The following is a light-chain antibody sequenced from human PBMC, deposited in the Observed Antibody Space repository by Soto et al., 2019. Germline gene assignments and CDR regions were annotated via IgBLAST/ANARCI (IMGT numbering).Light chain of an antibody. V-gene: IGKV1-9*01. CDR3: QQLRSYPST. J-gene: IGKJ4*01. CDR1: QDISSY. CDR2: AAS. Sequence: IQVTQSPSSLSASVGDRVTITCRASQDISSYLAWYQQKPGKAPTLLIYAASTLQSGVPSRFSGSGFGTYFTLTISSLQAEDFASYYCQQLRSYPSTFGGGTKVEIK.